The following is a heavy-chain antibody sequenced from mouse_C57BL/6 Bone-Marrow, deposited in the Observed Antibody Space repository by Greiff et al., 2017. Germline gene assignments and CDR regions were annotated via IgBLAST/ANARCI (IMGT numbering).Heavy chain of an antibody. J-gene: IGHJ1*03. V-gene: IGHV5-9*01. CDR1: GFTFSSYT. CDR3: ARLRTGYVDV. CDR2: ISGGGGNT. Sequence: EVKVVESGGGLVKPGGSLKLSCAASGFTFSSYTMSWVRQTPEKRLEWVATISGGGGNTYYPDSVKGRFTISRDNAKNTLYLQMSRLRSEDTALYYCARLRTGYVDVWGTGTTVTVSS.